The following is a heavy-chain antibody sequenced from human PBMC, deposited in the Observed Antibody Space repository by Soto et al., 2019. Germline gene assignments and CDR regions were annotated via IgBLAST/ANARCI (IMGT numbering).Heavy chain of an antibody. CDR1: GYTLTTFF. Sequence: ASVKVYCKASGYTLTTFFMHWVRQAPGQGLEWMGVINPGYTADRSTTYAQKFQGRVTITTDTSTSTVYMELSRLRSDDTAVYYCARDAIVAGATTGMDVWG. CDR2: INPGYTADRST. CDR3: ARDAIVAGATTGMDV. J-gene: IGHJ6*02. D-gene: IGHD1-26*01. V-gene: IGHV1-46*01.